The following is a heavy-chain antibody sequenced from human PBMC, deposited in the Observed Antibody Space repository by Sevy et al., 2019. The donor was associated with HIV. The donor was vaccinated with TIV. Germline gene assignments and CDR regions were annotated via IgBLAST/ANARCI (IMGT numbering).Heavy chain of an antibody. D-gene: IGHD2-15*01. CDR2: VSAHNGDT. CDR1: GYTFTSYR. CDR3: ARAYCSGGSCYSLAY. J-gene: IGHJ4*02. Sequence: ASVKVSCKASGYTFTSYRITWVRQAPGQGLEWMGWVSAHNGDTNYAQKLQGRVTMTRDTSTGTAYMELRTLRSDDTAVYYCARAYCSGGSCYSLAYWGQGTLVTVSS. V-gene: IGHV1-18*01.